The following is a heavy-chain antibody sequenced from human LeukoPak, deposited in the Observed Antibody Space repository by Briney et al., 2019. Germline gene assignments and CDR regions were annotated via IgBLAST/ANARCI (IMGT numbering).Heavy chain of an antibody. CDR1: GFTFNNYG. D-gene: IGHD3-10*01. J-gene: IGHJ6*03. V-gene: IGHV3-30*02. CDR3: ARDGYHYYGSGTYFGYYYMDV. Sequence: PGGSLRLSCAASGFTFNNYGMHWVRQAPGKGLEWVAFIRYNGNNQYYADSVKGRFTISRDNAKNSLYLQMNSLRAEDTAVYYCARDGYHYYGSGTYFGYYYMDVWGKGTTVTISS. CDR2: IRYNGNNQ.